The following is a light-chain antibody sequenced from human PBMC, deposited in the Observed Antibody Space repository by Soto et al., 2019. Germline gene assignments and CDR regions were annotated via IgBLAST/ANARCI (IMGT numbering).Light chain of an antibody. CDR2: AAS. V-gene: IGKV1-9*01. CDR3: QQLNSYPQT. CDR1: QGISSY. J-gene: IGKJ3*01. Sequence: DIQLTQSPSFLSASVGDRVTITCRASQGISSYLAWYQQKPGKAPKLLIYAASTLQSGVPSRFSGSGSGTEFTLTISSLQPEDFATYYCQQLNSYPQTFGPGPKWISN.